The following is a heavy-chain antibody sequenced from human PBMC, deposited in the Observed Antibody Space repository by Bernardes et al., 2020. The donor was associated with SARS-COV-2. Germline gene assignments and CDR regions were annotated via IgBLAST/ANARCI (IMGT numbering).Heavy chain of an antibody. D-gene: IGHD2-2*02. CDR1: GFTFSTKD. Sequence: SLRLSCAASGFTFSTKDMAWVRQAPGKGLEWVATLSAIDNEHYADSVKGRFAISRDNSRNTLYLQMNSLRAEDTAIYYCTTELQFDDLYWGQGTLVTVSS. CDR2: LSAIDNE. J-gene: IGHJ4*02. CDR3: TTELQFDDLY. V-gene: IGHV3-23*01.